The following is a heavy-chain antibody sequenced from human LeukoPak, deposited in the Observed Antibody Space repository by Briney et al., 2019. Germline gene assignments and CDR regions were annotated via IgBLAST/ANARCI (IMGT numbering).Heavy chain of an antibody. D-gene: IGHD1-20*01. Sequence: PGGSLRLSCAASGFTVSSNYTSWVRQAPGKGLEWVSVIYSGGSTYYADSVKGRFTISRDNSKNTLYLQMNSLRAEDTAVYYCARVMYNWNLNWFDPWGQGTLVTVSS. J-gene: IGHJ5*02. CDR3: ARVMYNWNLNWFDP. CDR2: IYSGGST. V-gene: IGHV3-53*01. CDR1: GFTVSSNY.